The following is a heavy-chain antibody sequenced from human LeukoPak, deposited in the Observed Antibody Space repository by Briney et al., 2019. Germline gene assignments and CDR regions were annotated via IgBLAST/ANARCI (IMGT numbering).Heavy chain of an antibody. Sequence: ASVKVSCKASGYTFTSYGISWVRQAPGQGLEWMGWISAYNGNTNYAQKLQGRVTITADKSTSTAYMELSSLRSEDTAVYYCARPYYSTHSKYYYYMDVWGKGTTVTVSS. V-gene: IGHV1-18*01. J-gene: IGHJ6*03. D-gene: IGHD3-22*01. CDR1: GYTFTSYG. CDR3: ARPYYSTHSKYYYYMDV. CDR2: ISAYNGNT.